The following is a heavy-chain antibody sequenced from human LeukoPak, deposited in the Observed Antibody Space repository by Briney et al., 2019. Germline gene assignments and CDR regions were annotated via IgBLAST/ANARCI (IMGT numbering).Heavy chain of an antibody. J-gene: IGHJ3*02. D-gene: IGHD6-13*01. CDR3: ARHVSSSWDELDAFDI. CDR2: MYFSGSS. V-gene: IGHV4-59*08. Sequence: SETLSLSCTVSDDSISKYYWNWIRQPAGKGLEWIGNMYFSGSSSYNPSLKSRVTISVDTSKNQFSLKLSSVTAADTAVYYRARHVSSSWDELDAFDIWGQGTMVTFSS. CDR1: DDSISKYY.